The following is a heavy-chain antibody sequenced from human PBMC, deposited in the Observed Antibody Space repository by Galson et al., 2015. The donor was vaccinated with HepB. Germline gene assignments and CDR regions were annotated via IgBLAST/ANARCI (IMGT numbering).Heavy chain of an antibody. Sequence: SVKVSCKASGYTFTSYAMNWVRQAPRQGLEWMGWINTNTGNPTYAQGFTGRFVFSLDTSVSTAYLQISSLKAEDTAVYYCARDGERYYDFWSGYYQKGFDYWGQGTLVTVSS. CDR3: ARDGERYYDFWSGYYQKGFDY. D-gene: IGHD3-3*01. CDR1: GYTFTSYA. CDR2: INTNTGNP. V-gene: IGHV7-4-1*02. J-gene: IGHJ4*02.